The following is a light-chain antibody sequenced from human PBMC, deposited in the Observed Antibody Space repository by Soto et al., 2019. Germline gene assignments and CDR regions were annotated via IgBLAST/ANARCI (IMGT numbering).Light chain of an antibody. Sequence: DIQMTQSPSSLSASVGDRVTITCRASQSISSYLNWYQQKPGTTPKLLLYAASSLQSGVPSRFSGSGSGTDFTLPISSLQPEDFATYYCQQRYSTTPLTFGGGTKVEIK. CDR2: AAS. J-gene: IGKJ4*01. CDR1: QSISSY. CDR3: QQRYSTTPLT. V-gene: IGKV1-39*01.